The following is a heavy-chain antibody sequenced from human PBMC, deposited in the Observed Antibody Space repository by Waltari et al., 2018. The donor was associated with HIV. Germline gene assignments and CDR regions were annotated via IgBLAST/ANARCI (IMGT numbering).Heavy chain of an antibody. J-gene: IGHJ6*02. CDR3: AKPAAMASYGMDV. CDR1: CFSFSSYG. V-gene: IGHV3-30*18. Sequence: QVQLVESGVGVVQPGRTLRLSCAASCFSFSSYGMHWVRQAPGKGLEWVAVISYDGSNKYYADSVKGRFTISRDNSKNTLYLQMNSLRAEDTAVYYCAKPAAMASYGMDVWGQGTTVTSP. D-gene: IGHD5-18*01. CDR2: ISYDGSNK.